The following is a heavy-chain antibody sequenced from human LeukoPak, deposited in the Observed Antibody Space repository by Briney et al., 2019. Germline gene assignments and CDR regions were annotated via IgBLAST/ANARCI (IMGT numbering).Heavy chain of an antibody. CDR1: GFTFSSYA. Sequence: PGGSLRLSCAASGFTFSSYAMHWVRQAPGKGLEWVAVISYDGSNKYYADSVKGRFTISRDNYKNTLYLQMNSLRAEDTAVYYCARVPHSSGWYLDFDYWGQRTLVTVSS. CDR2: ISYDGSNK. J-gene: IGHJ4*02. V-gene: IGHV3-30-3*01. CDR3: ARVPHSSGWYLDFDY. D-gene: IGHD6-19*01.